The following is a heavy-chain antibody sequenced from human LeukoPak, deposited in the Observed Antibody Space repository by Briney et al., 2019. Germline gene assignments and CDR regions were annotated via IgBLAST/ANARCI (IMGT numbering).Heavy chain of an antibody. V-gene: IGHV4-30-2*01. D-gene: IGHD3-3*01. CDR2: IYHSGST. Sequence: SETLSLTCAVSGGSISSGGYSWSWIRQPPGKGLEWIGYIYHSGSTYYNPSLKSRVTISVDRSKNQFSLKLSSVTAADTAVYYCARVRPLEWLPSPAFDIWGQGTMVTVSS. CDR3: ARVRPLEWLPSPAFDI. CDR1: GGSISSGGYS. J-gene: IGHJ3*02.